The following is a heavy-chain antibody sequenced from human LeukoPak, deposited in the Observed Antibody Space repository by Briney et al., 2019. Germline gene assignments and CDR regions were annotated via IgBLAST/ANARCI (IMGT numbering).Heavy chain of an antibody. CDR2: FDPEDGET. D-gene: IGHD1-26*01. Sequence: VASVTVSCKVSGYTLTELSMHWVRQAPGKGLEWMGGFDPEDGETIYAQKFQGRVTMTEDTSTDTAYMELSSLRSEDTAVYYCATDGRNAFDIWGQGTMVTVSS. CDR1: GYTLTELS. J-gene: IGHJ3*02. V-gene: IGHV1-24*01. CDR3: ATDGRNAFDI.